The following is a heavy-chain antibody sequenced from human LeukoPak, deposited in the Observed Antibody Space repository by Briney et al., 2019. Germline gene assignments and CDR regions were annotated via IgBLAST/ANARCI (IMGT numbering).Heavy chain of an antibody. CDR1: GFTFSDYY. D-gene: IGHD1-26*01. J-gene: IGHJ3*02. CDR2: ISSSGSTI. Sequence: NPGGSLRLSCAASGFTFSDYYMSWIRQAPGKGLEWVSYISSSGSTIYYADSVKGRFTISRDNSNNTLYLQMNSLRADDTAIYYCARRRIVGSTDDAFDIWGQGTMVTLSS. V-gene: IGHV3-11*04. CDR3: ARRRIVGSTDDAFDI.